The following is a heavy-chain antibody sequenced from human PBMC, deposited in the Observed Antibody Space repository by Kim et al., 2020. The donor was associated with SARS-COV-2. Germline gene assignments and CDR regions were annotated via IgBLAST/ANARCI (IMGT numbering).Heavy chain of an antibody. CDR3: TTVGGYDYQFDY. Sequence: DYAAPVKGRFTISRDDSKNTLYLQMNSLKTEDTAVYYCTTVGGYDYQFDYWGQGTLVTVSS. D-gene: IGHD5-12*01. J-gene: IGHJ4*02. V-gene: IGHV3-15*01.